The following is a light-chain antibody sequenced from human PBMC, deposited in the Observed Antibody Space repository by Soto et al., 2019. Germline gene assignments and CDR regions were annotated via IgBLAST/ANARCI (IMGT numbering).Light chain of an antibody. CDR2: GTS. CDR3: QQRSNWPSIT. J-gene: IGKJ5*01. CDR1: QSISNNH. Sequence: EIVLTQSPGALSLSPGERVTLSCSSSQSISNNHLAWYQQKPGQAPRLLIHGTSNRATGIPDRFSGSGSGTDFTLTFSRLEPEDFAVYYCQQRSNWPSITFGQRTRLEIK. V-gene: IGKV3D-20*02.